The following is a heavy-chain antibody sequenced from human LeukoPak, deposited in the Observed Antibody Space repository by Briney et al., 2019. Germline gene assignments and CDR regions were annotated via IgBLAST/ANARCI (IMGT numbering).Heavy chain of an antibody. V-gene: IGHV4-61*02. D-gene: IGHD3-10*01. CDR2: IYTSGST. J-gene: IGHJ3*02. CDR3: AREATITMVPI. Sequence: SETLSLTCTVSGGSISSSSYYWSWIRQPAGKGLEWIGRIYTSGSTNYNPSLKSRVTMSVDTSKNQFSLKLSSVTAADTAVYYCAREATITMVPIWGQGTMVTVSS. CDR1: GGSISSSSYY.